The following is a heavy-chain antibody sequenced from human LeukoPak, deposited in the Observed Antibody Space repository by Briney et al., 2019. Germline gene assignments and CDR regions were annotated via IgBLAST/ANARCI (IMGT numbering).Heavy chain of an antibody. V-gene: IGHV1-18*01. CDR3: ARDQGYCSSTSCSTFDY. J-gene: IGHJ4*02. D-gene: IGHD2-2*01. CDR2: ISAYNGNT. Sequence: ASVKVSCKASGYTFTSYGISWVRQAPGQGLEWMGWISAYNGNTNYAQKLQGRVTMTTDTSTSTAYMELRSLRSDDTAVYYCARDQGYCSSTSCSTFDYWGQGTLVTVSS. CDR1: GYTFTSYG.